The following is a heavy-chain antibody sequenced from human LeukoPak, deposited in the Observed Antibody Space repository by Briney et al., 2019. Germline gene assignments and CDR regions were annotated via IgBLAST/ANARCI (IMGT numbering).Heavy chain of an antibody. J-gene: IGHJ4*02. CDR2: ISSTSSTI. CDR1: GYTFSSYS. D-gene: IGHD5-18*01. Sequence: PGGSLRLSCAASGYTFSSYSMNWVRQAPGKGLEWVSYISSTSSTIYYADSVKGRFTISRDNAENSVYLQMSSLRAEDTAVYYCARKGSGYSYGYPCWGQGTLVTVSS. V-gene: IGHV3-48*01. CDR3: ARKGSGYSYGYPC.